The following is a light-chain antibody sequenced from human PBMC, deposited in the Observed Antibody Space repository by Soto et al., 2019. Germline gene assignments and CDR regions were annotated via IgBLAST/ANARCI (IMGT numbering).Light chain of an antibody. V-gene: IGLV3-1*01. J-gene: IGLJ2*01. CDR1: KLGDKY. Sequence: SYELTQPPSVSVSPGQTASITCSGDKLGDKYACWYQQKPGQSPVLVIYQDSKRPSGIPERFSGSNSGNTATLTISGTQAMDEADYYCQASASSTVVFGGGTKVTVL. CDR3: QASASSTVV. CDR2: QDS.